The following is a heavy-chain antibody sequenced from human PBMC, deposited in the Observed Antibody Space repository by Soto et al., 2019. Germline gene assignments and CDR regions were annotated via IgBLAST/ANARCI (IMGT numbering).Heavy chain of an antibody. D-gene: IGHD5-18*01. CDR1: GGSISSSSYY. CDR3: ASTTWGYSYGYTDYYYGMDV. Sequence: SETLSLTCTVSGGSISSSSYYWGWIRQPPGKGLEWIGSIYYSGSTYYNPSLKSRVTISVDTSKNQFSLKLSSVTAADTAVYYCASTTWGYSYGYTDYYYGMDVWGQGTTVTVSS. CDR2: IYYSGST. J-gene: IGHJ6*02. V-gene: IGHV4-39*01.